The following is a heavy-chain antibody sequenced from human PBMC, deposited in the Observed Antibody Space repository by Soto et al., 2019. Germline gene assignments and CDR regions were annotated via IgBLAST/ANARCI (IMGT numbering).Heavy chain of an antibody. CDR1: CGSISGYY. CDR3: ARKYCSSTRCYQYFDY. D-gene: IGHD2-2*01. V-gene: IGHV4-59*08. CDR2: IYYGGST. J-gene: IGHJ4*02. Sequence: SETLSLTCTVSCGSISGYYWSWIRQPPGKGLEWIGYIYYGGSTNYNPSLKSRVTISVDTSKSQFSLNLSSLTAADTAVYYCARKYCSSTRCYQYFDYWGQGTLVTVSS.